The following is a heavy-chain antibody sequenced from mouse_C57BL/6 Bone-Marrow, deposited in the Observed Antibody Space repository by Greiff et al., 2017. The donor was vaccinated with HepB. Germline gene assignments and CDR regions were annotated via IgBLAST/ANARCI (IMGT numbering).Heavy chain of an antibody. CDR1: GYTFTDHT. J-gene: IGHJ4*01. Sequence: VQLQQSDAELVKPGASVKISCKVSGYTFTDHTIHWMKQRPEQGLEWIGYIYPRDGSNKYNEKFKGKSTLTADKSSSTAYMQLNSLTSEDSSVYFCASRDYDGGDYAMDYWGQGTSVTVSS. CDR2: IYPRDGSN. CDR3: ASRDYDGGDYAMDY. V-gene: IGHV1-78*01. D-gene: IGHD2-4*01.